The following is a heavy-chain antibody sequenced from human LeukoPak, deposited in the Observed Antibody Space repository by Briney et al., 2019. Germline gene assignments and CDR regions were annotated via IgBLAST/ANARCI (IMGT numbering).Heavy chain of an antibody. D-gene: IGHD4-23*01. CDR2: IYHSGTT. CDR1: GYSINNGYY. Sequence: PSETLSLTCTVSGYSINNGYYWGWIRQPPGKGLEWIGSIYHSGTTYFNPSLKSRVTISVDTSKNQFSLSLSSMTAADTAVYYCARGSTVVTIWGQGTLVTVSS. CDR3: ARGSTVVTI. J-gene: IGHJ4*02. V-gene: IGHV4-38-2*02.